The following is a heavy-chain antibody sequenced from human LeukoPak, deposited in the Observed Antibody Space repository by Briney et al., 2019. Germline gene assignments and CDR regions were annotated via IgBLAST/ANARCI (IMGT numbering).Heavy chain of an antibody. CDR1: GFTFSSYA. Sequence: GGSLRLSCAASGFTFSSYAMHWVRQAPGKGLEWVAAISYDGSNKYYADSVKGRFTISRDNSKNTLYLQMNSLRAEDTAVYYCARPLEESSSPGTVDYWGQGTLVTVSS. D-gene: IGHD6-13*01. V-gene: IGHV3-30-3*01. CDR3: ARPLEESSSPGTVDY. CDR2: ISYDGSNK. J-gene: IGHJ4*02.